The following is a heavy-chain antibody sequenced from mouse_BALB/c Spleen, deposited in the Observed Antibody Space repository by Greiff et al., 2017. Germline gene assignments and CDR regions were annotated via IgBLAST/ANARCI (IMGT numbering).Heavy chain of an antibody. J-gene: IGHJ4*01. Sequence: EVQLVESGAELVKPGASVKLSCTASGFNIKDTYMHWVKQRPEQGLEWIGRIDPANGNTKYDPKFQGKATITADTSSNTAYLQLSSLTSEDTAVYYCARDDYDAMDYWGQGTSVTVSS. CDR3: ARDDYDAMDY. CDR1: GFNIKDTY. CDR2: IDPANGNT. V-gene: IGHV14-3*02.